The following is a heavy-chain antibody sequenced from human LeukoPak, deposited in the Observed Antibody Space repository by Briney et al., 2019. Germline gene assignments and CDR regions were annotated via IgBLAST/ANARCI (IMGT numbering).Heavy chain of an antibody. Sequence: GESLKISCKGSGYTFTTYWIGWVRQMPGKGLEWMGIIYPSDSDTRYSPSFQGQVTISVDKSVNTAYLQWSNLRASDTAIYYCARRPYSYGLDVWGQGTAVTVSS. CDR1: GYTFTTYW. J-gene: IGHJ6*02. CDR2: IYPSDSDT. V-gene: IGHV5-51*01. CDR3: ARRPYSYGLDV. D-gene: IGHD3-16*01.